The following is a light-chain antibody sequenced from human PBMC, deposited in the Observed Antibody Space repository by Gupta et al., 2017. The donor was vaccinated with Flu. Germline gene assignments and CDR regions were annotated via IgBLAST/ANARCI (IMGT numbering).Light chain of an antibody. CDR1: QNIATF. Sequence: PSSLSASVGDRVTITCRASQNIATFLNWYQQRPGEAPKVLIHAASILQSGVPSTFSGSGAGTHFTLTISSLQPEDFATYYCQQSDSSPYTFGQGTKVAIK. V-gene: IGKV1-39*01. J-gene: IGKJ2*01. CDR2: AAS. CDR3: QQSDSSPYT.